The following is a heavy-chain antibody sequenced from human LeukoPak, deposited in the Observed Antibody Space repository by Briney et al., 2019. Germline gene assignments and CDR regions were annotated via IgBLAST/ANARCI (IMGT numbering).Heavy chain of an antibody. CDR3: AKDRYYYDSSGYLDY. Sequence: PGGSLRLSCAASGFIFSNYGMHWVRQAPGRGLEWVTFIRFDGSNEYYADSVKGRFTVSRDNSKNTLYLQMNSLRAEDTAVYYCAKDRYYYDSSGYLDYWGQGTLVTVSS. CDR2: IRFDGSNE. CDR1: GFIFSNYG. D-gene: IGHD3-22*01. J-gene: IGHJ4*02. V-gene: IGHV3-30*02.